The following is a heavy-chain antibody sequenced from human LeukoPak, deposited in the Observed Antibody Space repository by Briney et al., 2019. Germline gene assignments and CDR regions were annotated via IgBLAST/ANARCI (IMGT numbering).Heavy chain of an antibody. Sequence: PGGSLRLSCAASGFTFDDYAMHWVRQAPGKGLEWVSLISWDGGSTYYADSVKGRFTISRDNSKNTLYLQMNSLRAEDTAVYYCAKDSSLYYGFDYWGQGTLVTVSS. CDR3: AKDSSLYYGFDY. J-gene: IGHJ4*02. CDR2: ISWDGGST. D-gene: IGHD3-10*01. V-gene: IGHV3-43D*03. CDR1: GFTFDDYA.